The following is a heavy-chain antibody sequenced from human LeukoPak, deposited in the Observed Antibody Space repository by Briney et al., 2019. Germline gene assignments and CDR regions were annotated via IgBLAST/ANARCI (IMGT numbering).Heavy chain of an antibody. D-gene: IGHD3-10*01. CDR3: ARDSGNYHYDMDV. V-gene: IGHV1-46*01. CDR2: NFFHDGTT. CDR1: GGTFSSYA. J-gene: IGHJ6*02. Sequence: ASVKVSCTASGGTFSSYAISWVRQAPGQGLEWMGINFFHDGTTSNTQKFPGRLTMTRDTSTSTVYMELSSLRSEDTAVYYCARDSGNYHYDMDVWGQGTTVIVSS.